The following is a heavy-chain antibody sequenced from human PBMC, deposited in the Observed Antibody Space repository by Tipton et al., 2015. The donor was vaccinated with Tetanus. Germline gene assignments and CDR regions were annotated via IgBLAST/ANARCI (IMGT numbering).Heavy chain of an antibody. J-gene: IGHJ4*02. CDR2: SWYDGTDK. D-gene: IGHD2-15*01. Sequence: SLRLSCAASGFIFGSYGIHWVRQAPGKGLEWLAVSWYDGTDKYYADSAKGRFTISRDNSKNTLYLQMNSLRAEDTALYYCAREADCSGGSCFSGDFDTWGQGTQVTVSS. V-gene: IGHV3-33*01. CDR3: AREADCSGGSCFSGDFDT. CDR1: GFIFGSYG.